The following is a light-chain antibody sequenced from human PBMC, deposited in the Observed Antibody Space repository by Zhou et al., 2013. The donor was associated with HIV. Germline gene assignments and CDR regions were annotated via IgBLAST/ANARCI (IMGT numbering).Light chain of an antibody. J-gene: IGKJ5*01. Sequence: IKMTQSPSTLSALVGDRVTITCRASQSISSWLAWYQQKPGKVPQLLIFDAFNLHTGVSSRFRGGGSGTEFTLTINSLQPEDVAIYYCQQYGELPITFGQGTRLEIK. CDR1: QSISSW. CDR3: QQYGELPIT. CDR2: DAF. V-gene: IGKV1-5*01.